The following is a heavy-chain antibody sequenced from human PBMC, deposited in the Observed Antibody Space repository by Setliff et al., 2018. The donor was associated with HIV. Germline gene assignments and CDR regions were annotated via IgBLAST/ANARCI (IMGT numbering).Heavy chain of an antibody. V-gene: IGHV1-3*01. J-gene: IGHJ1*01. D-gene: IGHD6-19*01. CDR2: INAGSGKT. CDR1: GYTFTNYA. Sequence: ASVKVSCKASGYTFTNYAIHWVRQAPGQRLEWMGWINAGSGKTKYSQKFQGRVTISRDTSARTAYMELTSLISEDTAVYYCARDIGGWHETETEYFQYWGQGTLVTVSS. CDR3: ARDIGGWHETETEYFQY.